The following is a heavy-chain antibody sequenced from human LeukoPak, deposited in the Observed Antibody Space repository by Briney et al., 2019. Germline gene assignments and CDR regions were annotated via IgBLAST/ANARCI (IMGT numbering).Heavy chain of an antibody. Sequence: ASVKVSCKGSGYTFTSYGISWVRQAPGQGLEWMGWISAYNGNTNYAQKLQGRVTTTTDTSTSTAYMELRSLRSDDTAVYYCARDRDPTYYYDSSGYLNYFDHWGQGTLVTVSS. D-gene: IGHD3-22*01. CDR3: ARDRDPTYYYDSSGYLNYFDH. V-gene: IGHV1-18*01. CDR2: ISAYNGNT. J-gene: IGHJ4*02. CDR1: GYTFTSYG.